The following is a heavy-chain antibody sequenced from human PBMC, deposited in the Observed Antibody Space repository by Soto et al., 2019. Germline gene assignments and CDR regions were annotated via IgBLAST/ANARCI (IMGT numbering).Heavy chain of an antibody. CDR1: GYSFTTYW. CDR2: IYPGDSDT. J-gene: IGHJ6*02. Sequence: PGESLKISCKASGYSFTTYWIGWVRQMPGKGLEWMGIIYPGDSDTRYSPSFQGQVTISADKSISTAYLQWSSLKASDTAMYYCARLTGVLARNQLWRSNGLDVWGQGTTVTVSS. D-gene: IGHD3-3*01. CDR3: ARLTGVLARNQLWRSNGLDV. V-gene: IGHV5-51*01.